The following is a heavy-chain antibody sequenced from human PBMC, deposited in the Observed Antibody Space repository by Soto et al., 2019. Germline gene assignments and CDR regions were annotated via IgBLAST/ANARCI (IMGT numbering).Heavy chain of an antibody. CDR1: GDSVSSNSVT. Sequence: QVQLQQSGPGLVKPSQTLSLTCAISGDSVSSNSVTWNWIRQSPSRGLEWLGRTYYRSKWYNDYAVSVKSRITINPDTTKNQFYLQLKSVTPEHTDVFYCARAVAGRIDYWGQGTLVTVSS. CDR3: ARAVAGRIDY. V-gene: IGHV6-1*01. J-gene: IGHJ4*02. CDR2: TYYRSKWYN. D-gene: IGHD6-19*01.